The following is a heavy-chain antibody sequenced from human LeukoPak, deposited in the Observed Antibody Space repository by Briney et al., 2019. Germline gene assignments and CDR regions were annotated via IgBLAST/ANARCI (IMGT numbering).Heavy chain of an antibody. J-gene: IGHJ3*02. CDR1: GFTFSSYA. CDR3: AKELSSSWFSRWAFDI. D-gene: IGHD6-13*01. Sequence: PGGSLRLSCAASGFTFSSYAMSWVRQAPGKGLEGVSAISGSGGSTYYADSVKGRFTISRDNSKNTLYLQMNSLRAEDTAVYYCAKELSSSWFSRWAFDIWGQGAMVTVSS. CDR2: ISGSGGST. V-gene: IGHV3-23*01.